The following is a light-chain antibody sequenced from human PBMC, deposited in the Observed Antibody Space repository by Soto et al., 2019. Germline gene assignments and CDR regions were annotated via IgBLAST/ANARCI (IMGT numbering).Light chain of an antibody. CDR1: QSIVTY. CDR3: QQYYSTPWT. Sequence: DIQMTQSPPSLSASVGDRVTITCRASQSIVTYLNWYLQKPGQPPKLLIYWASTRESGVPDRFSGSGSGTDFTLTISSLQAEDVAVYYCQQYYSTPWTFGQGTKVDIK. CDR2: WAS. V-gene: IGKV4-1*01. J-gene: IGKJ1*01.